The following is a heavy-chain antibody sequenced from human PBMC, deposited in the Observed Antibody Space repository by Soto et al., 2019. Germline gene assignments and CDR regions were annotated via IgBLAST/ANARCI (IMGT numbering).Heavy chain of an antibody. Sequence: EVQLVESGGGLVQPGGSLRLSCAASGFSFSRYWMHWVRQAPGKGLVWVSRINSDGSSTTYADSVKGRFTISRDNAENTLSLQMNSLRAEDTAVYYCAANAGSRYWGQGTLVTVSS. D-gene: IGHD1-1*01. J-gene: IGHJ4*02. CDR3: AANAGSRY. CDR2: INSDGSST. CDR1: GFSFSRYW. V-gene: IGHV3-74*01.